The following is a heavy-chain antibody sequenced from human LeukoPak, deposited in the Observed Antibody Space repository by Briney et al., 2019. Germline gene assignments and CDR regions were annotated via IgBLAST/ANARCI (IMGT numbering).Heavy chain of an antibody. Sequence: PGGSLRVSCAASGFTFSSYWMRWVRQAAGKGLEGVANINQDGSEKYFEHSLKGRFTISRDNAKHSLYLQTNSLRAEDTAVYYCARAGQEWFGELGFDQWGQGTLVIVSS. D-gene: IGHD3-10*01. CDR2: INQDGSEK. CDR1: GFTFSSYW. J-gene: IGHJ4*02. V-gene: IGHV3-7*01. CDR3: ARAGQEWFGELGFDQ.